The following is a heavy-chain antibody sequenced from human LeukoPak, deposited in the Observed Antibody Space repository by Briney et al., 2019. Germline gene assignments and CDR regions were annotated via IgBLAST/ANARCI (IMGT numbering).Heavy chain of an antibody. Sequence: SETLSLTCTVSGGSISSCGYYWSWIRQHPGKGLEWIGYIYYSGSTYYNLSLKSRVTISVDTSKNQFSLKLSSVTAADTAVYYCARDVHYYDSSEGFDPWGQGTLVTVSS. CDR3: ARDVHYYDSSEGFDP. CDR1: GGSISSCGYY. V-gene: IGHV4-31*03. J-gene: IGHJ5*02. CDR2: IYYSGST. D-gene: IGHD3-22*01.